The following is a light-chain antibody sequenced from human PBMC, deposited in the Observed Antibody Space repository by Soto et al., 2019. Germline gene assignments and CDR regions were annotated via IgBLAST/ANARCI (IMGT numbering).Light chain of an antibody. CDR1: QGISSY. V-gene: IGKV1-12*01. Sequence: IRMTQSPSSLSASTGDRFTITCLASQGISSYLAWYQQKPGKAPKLLIYAASSLESGVPSRFSGSGSGTDFTLTISSLQPEDFATYYCQQANSFPWTFGQGTKVDIK. CDR3: QQANSFPWT. J-gene: IGKJ1*01. CDR2: AAS.